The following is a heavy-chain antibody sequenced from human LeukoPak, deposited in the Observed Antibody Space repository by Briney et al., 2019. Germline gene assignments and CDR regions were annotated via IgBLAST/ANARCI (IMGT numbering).Heavy chain of an antibody. CDR2: ISSSSSYI. CDR1: GFTFSSYS. V-gene: IGHV3-21*01. Sequence: GGSLRLSCAASGFTFSSYSMNWVRQAPGKGLEWVSSISSSSSYIYYADSVKGRFTISRDNAKNSLYLQMNSLRAEDTAVYYCAREIAVAGQFDYWGQGTLVTVSS. J-gene: IGHJ4*02. CDR3: AREIAVAGQFDY. D-gene: IGHD6-19*01.